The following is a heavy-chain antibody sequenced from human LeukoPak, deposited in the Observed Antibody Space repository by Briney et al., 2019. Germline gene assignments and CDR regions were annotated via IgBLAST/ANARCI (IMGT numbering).Heavy chain of an antibody. CDR3: AKDAGRRHYYYYGMDV. Sequence: GGSLRLSCAASGFTFGSTDMTWVRQAPGKGLEWLSTISGTGDTYYADSVRGRFTISRDNSKTTLYLQMNSLRAEDTALYYCAKDAGRRHYYYYGMDVWGQGTTVTVSS. V-gene: IGHV3-23*01. CDR1: GFTFGSTD. J-gene: IGHJ6*02. CDR2: ISGTGDT.